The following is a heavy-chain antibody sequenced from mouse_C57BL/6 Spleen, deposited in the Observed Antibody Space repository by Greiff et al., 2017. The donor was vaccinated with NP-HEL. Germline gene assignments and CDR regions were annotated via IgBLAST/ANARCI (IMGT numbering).Heavy chain of an antibody. D-gene: IGHD3-3*01. CDR2: INPNNGGT. Sequence: EVQLQQSGPELVKPGASVKISCKASGYTFTDYYMNWVKQSHGKSLEWIGDINPNNGGTSYNQKFKGKATLTVDKSSSTAYMELRSLTSEDSAVYYCAEGGHAMDYWGQGTSVTVSS. CDR1: GYTFTDYY. J-gene: IGHJ4*01. V-gene: IGHV1-26*01. CDR3: AEGGHAMDY.